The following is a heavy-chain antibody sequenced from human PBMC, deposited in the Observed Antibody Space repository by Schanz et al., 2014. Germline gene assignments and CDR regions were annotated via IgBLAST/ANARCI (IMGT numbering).Heavy chain of an antibody. Sequence: QVQLQESGPGLVKPSQTLPLTCTVSGGPISSAYWSWIRQHPGKGLEWIGFIYYRGNPYYNPSLKSGLTMSLGTSESEFSPRLSSMTTANAAVYDCARHGGIPYCPMDVWGQGATVAVSS. D-gene: IGHD3-16*01. CDR1: GGPISSAY. CDR2: IYYRGNP. CDR3: ARHGGIPYCPMDV. J-gene: IGHJ6*02. V-gene: IGHV4-31*03.